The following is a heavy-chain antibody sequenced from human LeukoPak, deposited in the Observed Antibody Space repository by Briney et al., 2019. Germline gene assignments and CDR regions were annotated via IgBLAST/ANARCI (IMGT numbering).Heavy chain of an antibody. J-gene: IGHJ4*02. CDR2: ISGISDYK. V-gene: IGHV3-21*06. Sequence: GGSLRLSCAASGFPFSSFSMNWVRQIPGKGLEWVSSISGISDYKFYADSVKGRFTVSRDNVENSLYLEMHSLTVEDTGVYFCARDRGSGWYGDLGYWGQGTLVTVSS. CDR3: ARDRGSGWYGDLGY. D-gene: IGHD6-19*01. CDR1: GFPFSSFS.